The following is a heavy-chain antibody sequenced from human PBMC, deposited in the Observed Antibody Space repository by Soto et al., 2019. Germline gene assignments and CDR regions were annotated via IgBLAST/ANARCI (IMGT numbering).Heavy chain of an antibody. J-gene: IGHJ3*02. CDR1: GFNFDDYA. CDR3: ASWVTYYDILTGYDAFDI. D-gene: IGHD3-9*01. Sequence: GGSLRLSCAASGFNFDDYAMHWVRQIPGKGLEWVSGISWESGSIGYVDSVKGRFTISRDNAKNSLYLQMNSLRAEDTAVYYCASWVTYYDILTGYDAFDIWGQGTMVTVSS. CDR2: ISWESGSI. V-gene: IGHV3-9*01.